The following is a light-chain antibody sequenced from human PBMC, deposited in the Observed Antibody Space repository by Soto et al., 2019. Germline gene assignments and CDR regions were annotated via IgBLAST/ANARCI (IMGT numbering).Light chain of an antibody. CDR2: KAS. CDR3: QQSYTRT. J-gene: IGKJ1*01. CDR1: ETTSNW. Sequence: DIQMTQSPSTLSASVGDSVNFTCRASETTSNWLAWYQQKPGKAPKLLIYKASTLEKGVPSRFRGSGSGTDFTLTITHLQPDDFATYYCQQSYTRTFGQGTKVEI. V-gene: IGKV1-5*03.